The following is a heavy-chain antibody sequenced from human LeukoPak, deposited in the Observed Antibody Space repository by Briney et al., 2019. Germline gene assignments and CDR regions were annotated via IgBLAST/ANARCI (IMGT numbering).Heavy chain of an antibody. CDR1: GGSISSYY. J-gene: IGHJ6*02. V-gene: IGHV4-59*01. CDR2: IYYSGST. Sequence: SETLSLTCTVSGGSISSYYWSWIRQPPGKGLEWIGYIYYSGSTNYNPSLKSRVTISVDTSKNQFSLKLSSVTAADTAVYYCARCPGVRGVIMNYYYYGMDVWGQGTTVTVSS. CDR3: ARCPGVRGVIMNYYYYGMDV. D-gene: IGHD3-10*01.